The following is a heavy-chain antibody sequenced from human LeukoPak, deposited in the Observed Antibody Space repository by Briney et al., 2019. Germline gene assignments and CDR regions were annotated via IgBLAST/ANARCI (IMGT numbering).Heavy chain of an antibody. J-gene: IGHJ4*02. Sequence: ASVKVSCKASGGTFNSYGITWVRQAPGQGLEWMGRIIPILNITNYAQKFQGRVTFTADKSTSTAYTGLSSLRSEDTAVYYCARDSSGSSPNFDYWGQGTLVTVSS. D-gene: IGHD1-26*01. V-gene: IGHV1-69*04. CDR1: GGTFNSYG. CDR2: IIPILNIT. CDR3: ARDSSGSSPNFDY.